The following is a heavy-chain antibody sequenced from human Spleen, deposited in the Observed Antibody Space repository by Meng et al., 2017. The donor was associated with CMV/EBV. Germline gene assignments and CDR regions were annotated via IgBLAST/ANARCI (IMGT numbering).Heavy chain of an antibody. CDR1: GYTFINYG. CDR3: TRDDAWNDEIWFDP. CDR2: IDPNSGGT. V-gene: IGHV1-2*02. D-gene: IGHD1-1*01. J-gene: IGHJ5*02. Sequence: SVKVSCKTSGYTFINYGVTWVRQAPGQGLEWMGWIDPNSGGTNFAQKFQDRVTMTRDTSISTAYMELSRLSSDDTAVYYCTRDDAWNDEIWFDPWGQGTLVTVSS.